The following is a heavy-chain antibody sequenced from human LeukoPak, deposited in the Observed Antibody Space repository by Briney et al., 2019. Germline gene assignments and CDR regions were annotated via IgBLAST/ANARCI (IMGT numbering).Heavy chain of an antibody. CDR1: GFTFTNYV. CDR3: ASPAVAGYFDY. Sequence: PGGSLRLSCAASGFTFTNYVMNWVRQAPGKGLEWVSAIGGGATTYYSDYVKGRFTISRDNSKNSLFLQMNSLRAEDTAVYYCASPAVAGYFDYWGQGALVTVSS. CDR2: IGGGATT. J-gene: IGHJ4*02. V-gene: IGHV3-23*01. D-gene: IGHD6-13*01.